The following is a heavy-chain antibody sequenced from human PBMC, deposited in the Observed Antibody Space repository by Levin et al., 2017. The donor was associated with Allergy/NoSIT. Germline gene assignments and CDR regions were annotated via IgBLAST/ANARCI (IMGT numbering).Heavy chain of an antibody. CDR3: GFVSGSYAGIDF. D-gene: IGHD3-16*01. Sequence: GGSLRLSCEASGFTFSYFWMHWVRQAPGKGLVWLSEINSDGSGTTYADSVQGRFTISRDNAKNTLFLEMNSLRPDDTAVYYCGFVSGSYAGIDFWGQGTLVTVSS. J-gene: IGHJ4*02. V-gene: IGHV3-74*03. CDR2: INSDGSGT. CDR1: GFTFSYFW.